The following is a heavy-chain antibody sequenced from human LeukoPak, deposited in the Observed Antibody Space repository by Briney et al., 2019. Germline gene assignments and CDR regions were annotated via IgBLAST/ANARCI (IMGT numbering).Heavy chain of an antibody. CDR2: ISYDGSNK. Sequence: PGGSLRLSCAASGFTFSSYGMHWVRQAPGKGLEWVAVISYDGSNKYCADSVKGRFTISRGNSKNTLYLQMNSLRAEDTAVYYCAKDLAPDYYYYGMDGWGQGTTVTVSS. CDR1: GFTFSSYG. CDR3: AKDLAPDYYYYGMDG. V-gene: IGHV3-30*18. J-gene: IGHJ6*02. D-gene: IGHD3-16*01.